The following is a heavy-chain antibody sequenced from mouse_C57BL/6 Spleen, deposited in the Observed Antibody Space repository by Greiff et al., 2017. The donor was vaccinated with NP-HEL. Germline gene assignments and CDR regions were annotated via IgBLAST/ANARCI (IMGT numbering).Heavy chain of an antibody. CDR3: AQGWDYLLDYAMDY. CDR2: INPNNGGT. D-gene: IGHD5-5*01. V-gene: IGHV1-26*01. Sequence: EVQLQQSGPELVKPGASVKISCKASGYTFTDYYMNWVKQSHGKSLEWIGDINPNNGGTSYNQKFKGKATLTVDKSSSTAYMELRSLTSEDSAVYYCAQGWDYLLDYAMDYWGQGTSVTVSS. J-gene: IGHJ4*01. CDR1: GYTFTDYY.